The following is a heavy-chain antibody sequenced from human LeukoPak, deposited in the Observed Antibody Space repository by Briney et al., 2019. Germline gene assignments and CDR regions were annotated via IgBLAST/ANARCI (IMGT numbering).Heavy chain of an antibody. CDR1: GGSFSGYY. Sequence: SETLSLTCAVYGGSFSGYYWSWIRQPPGKGLEWIGEINHSGSTNYNPSLKSRVTISVDTSKNQFSLKLSSVTAADTAVYYCARLGTRYYGSGSTQRRGNWFDPWGQGTLVTVSS. D-gene: IGHD3-10*01. V-gene: IGHV4-34*01. J-gene: IGHJ5*02. CDR3: ARLGTRYYGSGSTQRRGNWFDP. CDR2: INHSGST.